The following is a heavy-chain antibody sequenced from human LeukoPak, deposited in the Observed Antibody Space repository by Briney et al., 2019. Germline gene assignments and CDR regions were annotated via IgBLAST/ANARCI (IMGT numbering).Heavy chain of an antibody. CDR3: AINPCSGGSCYSGLRVDYFDY. CDR2: IYYSGST. J-gene: IGHJ4*02. CDR1: GGSFSGYY. V-gene: IGHV4-34*01. D-gene: IGHD2-15*01. Sequence: SETLSLTCAVYGGSFSGYYWSWIRQPPGKGLEWIGSIYYSGSTYYNPSLKSRATMSVDTSKNQFSLKLSSVTAADTAVYYCAINPCSGGSCYSGLRVDYFDYWGQGILVTVSS.